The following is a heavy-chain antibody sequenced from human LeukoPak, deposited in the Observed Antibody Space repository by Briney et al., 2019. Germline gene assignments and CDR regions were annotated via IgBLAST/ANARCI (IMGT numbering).Heavy chain of an antibody. CDR2: ISYDGTKK. CDR1: GFTFRSYA. CDR3: AKDHDSSGCLGY. J-gene: IGHJ4*02. Sequence: GGSLRLSCAAAGFTFRSYAMHWVRQAPGKGLEWVAVISYDGTKKYYADSVKGRFTISRDNSKNTLYLQMNSLRAEDTAVYYCAKDHDSSGCLGYWGQGTLVTVSS. V-gene: IGHV3-30*04. D-gene: IGHD3-22*01.